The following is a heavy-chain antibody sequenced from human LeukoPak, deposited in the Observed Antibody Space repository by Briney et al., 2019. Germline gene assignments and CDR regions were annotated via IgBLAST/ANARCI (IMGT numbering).Heavy chain of an antibody. J-gene: IGHJ4*02. CDR2: IKSKTDGGTT. V-gene: IGHV3-15*07. D-gene: IGHD3-22*01. CDR1: GFTFSNAW. CDR3: STTYYYDSSEGY. Sequence: GGSLRLSCAASGFTFSNAWMNWVRQAPGKGLEWVGRIKSKTDGGTTDYAAPVKGRFTISGDDSKNTLYLQMNSLKTKDTAVYYCSTTYYYDSSEGYWGQGTLVTVSS.